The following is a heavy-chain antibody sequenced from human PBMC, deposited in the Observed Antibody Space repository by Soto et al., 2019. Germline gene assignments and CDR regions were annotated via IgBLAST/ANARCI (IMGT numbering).Heavy chain of an antibody. CDR1: DFSLITRGVG. J-gene: IGHJ5*02. D-gene: IGHD4-4*01. Sequence: CPTLGHPTDSLSLSFPFSDFSLITRGVGVGLIRQPPRKALEWLALIYWNDDKRYSPSLKSRLTITKDTSKNQVVLTMTNMDPVNTATYYCAHSIVMTTVTTGWFDPWGQGPRVTVSS. V-gene: IGHV2-5*01. CDR2: IYWNDDK. CDR3: AHSIVMTTVTTGWFDP.